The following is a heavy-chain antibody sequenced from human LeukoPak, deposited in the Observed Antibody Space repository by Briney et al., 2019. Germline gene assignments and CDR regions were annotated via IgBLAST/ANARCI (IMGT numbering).Heavy chain of an antibody. CDR3: ARAGDYGDLDY. CDR1: GGSISSYY. D-gene: IGHD4-17*01. J-gene: IGHJ4*02. CDR2: IYYSGST. Sequence: SETLSLTCTVSGGSISSYYWSRIRQHPGKGLEWIGYIYYSGSTYYNPSLKSRVTISVDTSKNQFSLKLSSVTAADTAVYYCARAGDYGDLDYWGQGTLVTVSS. V-gene: IGHV4-59*06.